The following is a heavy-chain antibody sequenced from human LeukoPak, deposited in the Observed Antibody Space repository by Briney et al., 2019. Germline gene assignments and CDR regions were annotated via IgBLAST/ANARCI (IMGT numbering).Heavy chain of an antibody. J-gene: IGHJ3*02. V-gene: IGHV3-23*01. Sequence: GGSLRLSCAASGFTFSSYGMSWVRQAPGKGLEWVSAISGSGGSTYYADSVKGRFTISRDNAKNSLYLQMNSLRAEDTAVYYCARDTDSWAFDIWGQGTMVTVSS. CDR1: GFTFSSYG. CDR2: ISGSGGST. CDR3: ARDTDSWAFDI. D-gene: IGHD2-21*01.